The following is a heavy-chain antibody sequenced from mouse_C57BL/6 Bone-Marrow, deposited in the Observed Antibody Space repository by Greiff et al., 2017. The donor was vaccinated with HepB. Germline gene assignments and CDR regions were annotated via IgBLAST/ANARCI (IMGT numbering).Heavy chain of an antibody. Sequence: VQLQQSGAELVKPGASVKLSCTASGFNINDYYMHWVRQRTEQGLEWIGRIDTEDGDTKYAPKFPGQATITADTSPNTPYLQLSSLTSEDTAVYYCARAFDYWGQGTTLTVSS. V-gene: IGHV14-2*01. CDR2: IDTEDGDT. J-gene: IGHJ2*01. CDR1: GFNINDYY. CDR3: ARAFDY.